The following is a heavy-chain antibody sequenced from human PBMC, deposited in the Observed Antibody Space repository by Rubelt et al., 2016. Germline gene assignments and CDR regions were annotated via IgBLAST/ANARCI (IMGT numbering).Heavy chain of an antibody. J-gene: IGHJ4*02. CDR3: ARGSWLLFRYEY. V-gene: IGHV4-34*01. D-gene: IGHD2-21*01. Sequence: QVQLQQWGAGLLKPSETLSLTCAVYGGSFSGYYWSWIRQPPGKGLEWIGEIHHSGSTNYNPSLKSRVTIVVDTSKNQCSLKLSSVTAADTAVYYCARGSWLLFRYEYWGQGTLVTVSS. CDR2: IHHSGST. CDR1: GGSFSGYY.